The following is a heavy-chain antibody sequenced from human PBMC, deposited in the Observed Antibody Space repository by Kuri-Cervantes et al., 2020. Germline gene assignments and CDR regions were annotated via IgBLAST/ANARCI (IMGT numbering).Heavy chain of an antibody. J-gene: IGHJ6*02. D-gene: IGHD4-17*01. V-gene: IGHV3-53*01. CDR3: ARMTTVYGMDV. CDR1: GFTVSSNY. CDR2: IYSGGST. Sequence: GESLKISCAASGFTVSSNYMSRVRQAPGKGLEWVSVIYSGGSTYYADPVKGRFTISRDNSRNTLYLQMNSLRAEDTAVYYCARMTTVYGMDVWGQGTTVTVSS.